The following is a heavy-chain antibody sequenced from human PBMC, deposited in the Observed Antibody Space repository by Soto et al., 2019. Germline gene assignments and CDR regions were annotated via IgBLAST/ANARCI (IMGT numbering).Heavy chain of an antibody. CDR2: IDPNDGGT. D-gene: IGHD6-19*01. V-gene: IGHV1-2*02. CDR3: ARDTVDGTDF. CDR1: GYSFTAYH. J-gene: IGHJ4*02. Sequence: VASVEVSCKASGYSFTAYHIHWLRQAPGQGPEWMGWIDPNDGGTNYAQNFQGRVSMTRDTSSSTGYMELTGLRSDDTAVYYCARDTVDGTDFWGQGTLVTVSS.